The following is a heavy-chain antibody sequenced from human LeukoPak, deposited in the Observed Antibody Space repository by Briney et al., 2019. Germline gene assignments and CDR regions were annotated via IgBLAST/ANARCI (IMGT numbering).Heavy chain of an antibody. CDR2: IRGSGETT. V-gene: IGHV3-23*01. CDR3: AKDLSSGIGRGFDY. D-gene: IGHD3-16*01. CDR1: GFPFSAYA. Sequence: PGGSLRLSCVASGFPFSAYAMSWVRQAPGKGLEWVSGIRGSGETTYYAESVKGRFIIQRDNSKNTLYLQMNSLRAEDTALYYCAKDLSSGIGRGFDYWGQGTLVTVSS. J-gene: IGHJ4*02.